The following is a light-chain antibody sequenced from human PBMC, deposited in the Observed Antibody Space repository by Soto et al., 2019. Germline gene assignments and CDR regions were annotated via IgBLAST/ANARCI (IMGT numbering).Light chain of an antibody. CDR2: HVT. J-gene: IGLJ1*01. Sequence: QSALTQPRSVSGSPGQSVTISCTGTSNDIGRYNYVSWYQHHPGKAPKLMIYHVTYRPSGVSNRYSGSKSGNSASLTISGLQADDEADYYCCSLTTSHTYVFGSGTKVTVL. CDR1: SNDIGRYNY. V-gene: IGLV2-11*01. CDR3: CSLTTSHTYV.